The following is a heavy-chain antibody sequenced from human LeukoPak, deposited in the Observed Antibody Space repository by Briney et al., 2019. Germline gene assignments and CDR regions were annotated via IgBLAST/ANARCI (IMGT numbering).Heavy chain of an antibody. V-gene: IGHV4-30-4*01. CDR2: IYYSGST. J-gene: IGHJ4*02. CDR3: ARVTCSSTSCYPTDYYFDY. CDR1: GGSISSSNW. D-gene: IGHD2-2*01. Sequence: SETLSLTCAVSGGSISSSNWWSWIRQPPGKGLEWIGYIYYSGSTYYNPSLKSRVTISVDTSKNQFSLKLSSVTAADTAVYYCARVTCSSTSCYPTDYYFDYWGQGTLVTVSS.